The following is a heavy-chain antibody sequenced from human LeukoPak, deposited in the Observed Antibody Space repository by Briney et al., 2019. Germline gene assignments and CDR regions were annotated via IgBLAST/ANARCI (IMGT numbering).Heavy chain of an antibody. V-gene: IGHV4-59*01. CDR1: GGSISSYY. CDR2: IYYSGST. D-gene: IGHD3-10*01. Sequence: SEALSLTCTVSGGSISSYYWSWIRQPPGKGLEWIGYIYYSGSTNYNPSLKSRVTISVDTSKNQFSLKLSSVTAADTAVYYCARDLGYGSGSSNWFDPWGQGTLVTVSS. J-gene: IGHJ5*02. CDR3: ARDLGYGSGSSNWFDP.